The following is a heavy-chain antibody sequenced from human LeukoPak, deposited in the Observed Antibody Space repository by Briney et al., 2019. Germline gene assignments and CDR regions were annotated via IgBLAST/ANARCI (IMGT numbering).Heavy chain of an antibody. J-gene: IGHJ4*02. V-gene: IGHV3-30-3*01. CDR1: GFTFSSYA. D-gene: IGHD3-22*01. CDR3: ARDPYYYDSSGYPFY. CDR2: ISYDGSNK. Sequence: PGGSLRLSCAASGFTFSSYAMHWVRQAPGKGLEWVAVISYDGSNKYYADSVKGRFTISRDNSKNTLYLQMNSLRAEDTAVYYCARDPYYYDSSGYPFYWGRGTLVTVSS.